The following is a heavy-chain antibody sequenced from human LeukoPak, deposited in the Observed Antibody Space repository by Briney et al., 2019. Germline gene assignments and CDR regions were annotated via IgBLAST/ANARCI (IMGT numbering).Heavy chain of an antibody. D-gene: IGHD6-13*01. J-gene: IGHJ5*02. V-gene: IGHV4-59*01. Sequence: SETVSLTCTVSGGSITSYDWSWIRQPPGKGLEWIGYIYYSGSTNYNPSLKSRVTISLDTSKNQFSLKLSSVTAADTAVYYCATHSSSGDWFDPWGQGTLVTVSS. CDR3: ATHSSSGDWFDP. CDR1: GGSITSYD. CDR2: IYYSGST.